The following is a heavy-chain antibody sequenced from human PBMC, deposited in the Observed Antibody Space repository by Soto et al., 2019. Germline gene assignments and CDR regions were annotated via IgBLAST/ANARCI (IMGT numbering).Heavy chain of an antibody. CDR3: AREAYGDYVDY. D-gene: IGHD4-17*01. CDR1: GFTFSSYA. CDR2: ISYDASNK. J-gene: IGHJ4*02. V-gene: IGHV3-30-3*01. Sequence: GSLRLSCAVSGFTFSSYALHWVRQAPGKGLEWVALISYDASNKYYADSVKGRFTISRDSSKNTLYLQMSSLRAEDTAVYYCAREAYGDYVDYWGKGTLVPVSS.